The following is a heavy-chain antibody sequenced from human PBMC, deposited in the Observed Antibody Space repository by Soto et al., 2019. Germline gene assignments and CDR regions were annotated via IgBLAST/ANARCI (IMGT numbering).Heavy chain of an antibody. CDR1: GGSISSYY. Sequence: ETLSLTCTVSGGSISSYYWSWIRQPPGKGLEWIGYIYYSGSTNYNPSLKSRVTISVDTSKNQFSLKLSSVTAADTAVYYCAGTYYYDSSGPYNGFHPWGQATLVTGPS. V-gene: IGHV4-59*08. J-gene: IGHJ5*02. CDR2: IYYSGST. D-gene: IGHD3-22*01. CDR3: AGTYYYDSSGPYNGFHP.